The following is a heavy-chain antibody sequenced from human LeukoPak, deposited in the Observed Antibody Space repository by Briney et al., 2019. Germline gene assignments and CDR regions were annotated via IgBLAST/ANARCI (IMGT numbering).Heavy chain of an antibody. D-gene: IGHD4-23*01. V-gene: IGHV4-30-2*01. CDR1: GGSISSGGYS. CDR2: IYHSGST. CDR3: ARARGGNSIFRRYWYFDL. Sequence: PSETLSLTCAVSGGSISSGGYSWSWIRQPPGKGLEWIGYIYHSGSTYYNPSLKSRVTISVDRSKNQFSLKLSSVTAADTAVYYCARARGGNSIFRRYWYFDLWGRGTLVTVSS. J-gene: IGHJ2*01.